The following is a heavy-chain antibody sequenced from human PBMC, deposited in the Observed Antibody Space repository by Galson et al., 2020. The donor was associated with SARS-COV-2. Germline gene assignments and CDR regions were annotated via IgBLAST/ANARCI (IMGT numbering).Heavy chain of an antibody. J-gene: IGHJ4*02. CDR3: AAFVGNNPAY. D-gene: IGHD1-26*01. V-gene: IGHV1-58*02. CDR2: IVVGSGKT. Sequence: SVKVSCKASGYTFTSYGISWVRQAPGQGLEWIGWIVVGSGKTNYAQKFQERVTITRDMSTTTAYMELSSLRSEDTAVYYCAAFVGNNPAYWGQGTLVSVSS. CDR1: GYTFTSYG.